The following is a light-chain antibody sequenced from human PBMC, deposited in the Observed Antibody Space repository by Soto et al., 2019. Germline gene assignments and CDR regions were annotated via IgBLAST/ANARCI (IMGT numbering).Light chain of an antibody. Sequence: ETVMTQSPATLSVSPGERATLSCRASQSVGNSLAWYQHKPGQGPRLLIYGASTRATGIPARFSGSGSGTEFILTIGSLQSEDFAVYYCQQYHDWPPSTFGQGTMLEIK. CDR1: QSVGNS. CDR2: GAS. J-gene: IGKJ2*02. CDR3: QQYHDWPPST. V-gene: IGKV3-15*01.